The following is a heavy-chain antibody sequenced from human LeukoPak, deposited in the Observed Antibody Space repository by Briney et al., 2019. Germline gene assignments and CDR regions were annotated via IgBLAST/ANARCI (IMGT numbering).Heavy chain of an antibody. Sequence: ASVKVSCKASGGTFSSYAISWVRQAPGQGLEWMGRIIPILGIANYAQKFQGRVTITADKSTSTAYMELSSLRSEDTAVYYCAREEYDYVWRSYRHNWFDPWGQGTLVTVSS. J-gene: IGHJ5*02. CDR3: AREEYDYVWRSYRHNWFDP. V-gene: IGHV1-69*04. CDR2: IIPILGIA. CDR1: GGTFSSYA. D-gene: IGHD3-16*02.